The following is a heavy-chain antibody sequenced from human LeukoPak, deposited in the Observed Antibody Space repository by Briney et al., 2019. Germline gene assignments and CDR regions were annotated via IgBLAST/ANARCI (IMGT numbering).Heavy chain of an antibody. CDR1: GFTVSSNS. CDR2: IYNSSRI. J-gene: IGHJ5*02. V-gene: IGHV3-66*03. CDR3: ARDNSVEDTAWWFDP. D-gene: IGHD4-23*01. Sequence: QPGGSLRLSCTVSGFTVSSNSMSWVRQAPGKGLEWVSFIYNSSRIHYSDSVKGRFTISRDNSKNTLYLQMNSLRAEDTAVYYCARDNSVEDTAWWFDPWGQGTLVTVSS.